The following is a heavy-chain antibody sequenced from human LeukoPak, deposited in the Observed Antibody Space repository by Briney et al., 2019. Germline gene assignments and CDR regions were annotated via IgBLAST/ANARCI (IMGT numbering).Heavy chain of an antibody. Sequence: ASVKVSCKASGYTFTVYYMHWVRQAPGQGLEWMGWINPNSGGTNYAQKFQGWVTMTRDTSISTAYMELSRLRSDDTAVYYCARSGYSSGWYPFDYWGQGTLVTVSS. D-gene: IGHD6-19*01. CDR3: ARSGYSSGWYPFDY. V-gene: IGHV1-2*04. CDR1: GYTFTVYY. CDR2: INPNSGGT. J-gene: IGHJ4*02.